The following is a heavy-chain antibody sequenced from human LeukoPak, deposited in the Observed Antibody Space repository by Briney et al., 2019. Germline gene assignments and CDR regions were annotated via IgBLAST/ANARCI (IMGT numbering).Heavy chain of an antibody. CDR1: GFTFSSYW. D-gene: IGHD6-13*01. CDR3: ARMSSSSWFVCDY. J-gene: IGHJ4*02. CDR2: IKQDGGEK. V-gene: IGHV3-7*01. Sequence: PGGSLRLSCTASGFTFSSYWMTWVRQAPGKGLEWVANIKQDGGEKYYVDSVQGRFTISRDNAKNSLYLQMNSLRVEDTAVYYCARMSSSSWFVCDYWGRGTLVTVSS.